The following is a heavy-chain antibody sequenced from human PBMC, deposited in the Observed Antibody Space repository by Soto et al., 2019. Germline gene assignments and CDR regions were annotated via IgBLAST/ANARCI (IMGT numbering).Heavy chain of an antibody. Sequence: PGWSLRLSCAASGFTLISYSMNWVRQAPGKGLEWVSFISTSSNYIYYADSVKGRFTISRDDAKNSLYLQMNSLRAEDTAVYYCARDRIAVAGTKSYYYYGMDVWGQGTTVTVSS. CDR3: ARDRIAVAGTKSYYYYGMDV. CDR2: ISTSSNYI. CDR1: GFTLISYS. V-gene: IGHV3-21*01. J-gene: IGHJ6*02. D-gene: IGHD6-19*01.